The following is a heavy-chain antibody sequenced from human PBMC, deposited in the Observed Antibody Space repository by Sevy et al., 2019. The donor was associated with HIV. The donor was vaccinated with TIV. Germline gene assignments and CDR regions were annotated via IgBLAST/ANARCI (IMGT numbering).Heavy chain of an antibody. CDR3: AKDSYYYGSGSYMGPAPPTGGAFDI. CDR2: ISGSGGST. V-gene: IGHV3-23*01. J-gene: IGHJ3*02. Sequence: GESLKISCAASGFTFSSYAMSWVRQAPGKGLEWVSAISGSGGSTYDADSVKGRFTISRDNSKNTLYLQMNSLRAEDTAVYYCAKDSYYYGSGSYMGPAPPTGGAFDIWGQGTMVTVSS. D-gene: IGHD3-10*01. CDR1: GFTFSSYA.